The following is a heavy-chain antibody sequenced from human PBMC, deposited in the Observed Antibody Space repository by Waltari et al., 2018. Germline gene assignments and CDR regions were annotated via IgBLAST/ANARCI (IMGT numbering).Heavy chain of an antibody. J-gene: IGHJ5*02. D-gene: IGHD3-10*01. CDR1: GGSMSSYY. CDR2: IYYSGNT. Sequence: QVQLQESGPGLVKPSETLSLTCTVSGGSMSSYYWSWIRQPPGKGLEWIGYIYYSGNTNYIPSLKSRVTISIDTSKNHFSLKLSSVTAADTAVYYCARHSYFGSGSYSTLDPWGQGTLVTVSS. CDR3: ARHSYFGSGSYSTLDP. V-gene: IGHV4-59*08.